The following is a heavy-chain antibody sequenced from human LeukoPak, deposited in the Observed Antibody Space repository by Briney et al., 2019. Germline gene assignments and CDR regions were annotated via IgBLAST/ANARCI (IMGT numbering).Heavy chain of an antibody. CDR1: GFTFSSYE. Sequence: PGGSLRLSCAASGFTFSSYEMNWVRQAPGKGLEWVAFIRYDGSNKYYADSVKGRFTISRDNSKNTLYLQMNSLRAEDTAVYYCAKRSTNHYYYYMDVWGKGTTVTISS. D-gene: IGHD5/OR15-5a*01. J-gene: IGHJ6*03. V-gene: IGHV3-30*02. CDR3: AKRSTNHYYYYMDV. CDR2: IRYDGSNK.